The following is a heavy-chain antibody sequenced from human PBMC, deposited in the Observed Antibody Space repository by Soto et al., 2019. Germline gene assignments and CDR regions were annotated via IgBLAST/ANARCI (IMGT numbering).Heavy chain of an antibody. CDR1: GYTFTSYG. V-gene: IGHV1-18*04. J-gene: IGHJ6*02. CDR3: ARDSGAYGMDV. D-gene: IGHD1-26*01. CDR2: ISAYNGNT. Sequence: ASVKVSCKASGYTFTSYGISWVRQAPGQGLEWMGWISAYNGNTNYAQKLQGRVTMTTDTSTSTAYMELRSLGSDDTAVYYCARDSGAYGMDVWGQGTTVTVSS.